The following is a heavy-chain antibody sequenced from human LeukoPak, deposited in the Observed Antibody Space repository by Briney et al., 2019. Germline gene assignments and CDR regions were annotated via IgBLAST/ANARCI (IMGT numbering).Heavy chain of an antibody. V-gene: IGHV3-48*01. Sequence: GGYLRLSCAASGFAFSSYSMNWLRQAPGKGLEGVSYISSSSSTIYYADSVKGGFTISRDNAKSSLYLQMNSLRAEDTAVYYCARDTPYYDFWSGYYYYYYMDVWGKGTTVTVSS. J-gene: IGHJ6*03. D-gene: IGHD3-3*01. CDR3: ARDTPYYDFWSGYYYYYYMDV. CDR2: ISSSSSTI. CDR1: GFAFSSYS.